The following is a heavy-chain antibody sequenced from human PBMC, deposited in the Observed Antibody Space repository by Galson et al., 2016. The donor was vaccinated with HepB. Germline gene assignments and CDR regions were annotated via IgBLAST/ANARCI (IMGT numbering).Heavy chain of an antibody. D-gene: IGHD6-19*01. J-gene: IGHJ4*02. Sequence: SLRLSCAASGFTFGRYAMSWVRQAPGKGLEWVSAISGDGGSTYYAGSVQGRFTSSRDRSTNTMYLQMNSLRTDDTAVYYCARFTQEWLDRVYCFDYWGQGTLVTVCS. CDR3: ARFTQEWLDRVYCFDY. CDR2: ISGDGGST. CDR1: GFTFGRYA. V-gene: IGHV3-23*01.